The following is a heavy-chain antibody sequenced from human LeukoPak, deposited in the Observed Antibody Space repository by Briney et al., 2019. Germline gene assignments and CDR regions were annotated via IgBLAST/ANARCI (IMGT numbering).Heavy chain of an antibody. CDR3: ARALLMTQNSSSWYFDY. CDR1: GGTFSSYA. V-gene: IGHV1-69*05. Sequence: SVKVSCKASGGTFSSYAISWVRQAPGQGLEWMGRIIPIFGTANYAQKFQGRVTITTDESTSTAYMELSSLRSEDTAVYYCARALLMTQNSSSWYFDYWRQGTLVTVSS. J-gene: IGHJ4*02. CDR2: IIPIFGTA. D-gene: IGHD6-13*01.